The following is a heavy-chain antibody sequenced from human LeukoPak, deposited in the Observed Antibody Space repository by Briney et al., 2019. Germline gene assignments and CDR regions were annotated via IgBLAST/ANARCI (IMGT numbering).Heavy chain of an antibody. J-gene: IGHJ4*02. V-gene: IGHV3-23*01. CDR2: VSGSGGST. Sequence: GGSLRLSCAASGFTFSNYAMSWARQAPGKGLEWVSAVSGSGGSTYYADSVKGRFTISRDNSKNTLYLQMNSLRAEDTAVYYCTKGTIWLPFDYWGQGTLVTVSS. D-gene: IGHD5-18*01. CDR3: TKGTIWLPFDY. CDR1: GFTFSNYA.